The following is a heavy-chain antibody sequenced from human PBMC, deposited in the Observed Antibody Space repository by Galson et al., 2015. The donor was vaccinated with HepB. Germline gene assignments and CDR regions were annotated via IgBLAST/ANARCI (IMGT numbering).Heavy chain of an antibody. V-gene: IGHV3-30-3*01. Sequence: SLRLSCAPSGFIFSNHAMHWVRQAPGKGLEWLAVISYDGNKKYYADSVKGRFTNSRDNSKNTLSLQMNSLGPEDTAVYYCARDQNSGSYPFYYMDVWGKGTTVTVSS. CDR2: ISYDGNKK. D-gene: IGHD1-26*01. CDR1: GFIFSNHA. CDR3: ARDQNSGSYPFYYMDV. J-gene: IGHJ6*03.